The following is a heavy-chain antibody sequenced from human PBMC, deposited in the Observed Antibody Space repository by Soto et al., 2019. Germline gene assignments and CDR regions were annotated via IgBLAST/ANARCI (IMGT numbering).Heavy chain of an antibody. CDR1: GYTFTTCA. V-gene: IGHV1-3*01. D-gene: IGHD4-17*01. J-gene: IGHJ6*02. Sequence: ASVKVSCKATGYTFTTCAIQWVRQAPGQRPEWMGWINGGNGNTKYSQKFQGRVTITRDTSASTAYMELSSLRSEDTAVYYCARDKDYALGMDVWGQGTTVTVSS. CDR3: ARDKDYALGMDV. CDR2: INGGNGNT.